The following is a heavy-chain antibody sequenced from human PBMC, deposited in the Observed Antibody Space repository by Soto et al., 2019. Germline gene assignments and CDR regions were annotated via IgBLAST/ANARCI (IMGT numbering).Heavy chain of an antibody. CDR1: GFTFTSSA. J-gene: IGHJ6*02. Sequence: SLKVSCKASGFTFTSSAMQWVRQARGQRLEWIGWIVVGSGNTNYAQKFQERVTITRDMSTSTAYMELSSLRSEDTAVYYCAADLAAGTGIYYYYYGMDVWGQGTTVTVSS. CDR2: IVVGSGNT. CDR3: AADLAAGTGIYYYYYGMDV. D-gene: IGHD6-13*01. V-gene: IGHV1-58*02.